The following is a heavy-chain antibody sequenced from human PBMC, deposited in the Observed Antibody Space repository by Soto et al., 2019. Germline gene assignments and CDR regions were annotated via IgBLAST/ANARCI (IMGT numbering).Heavy chain of an antibody. V-gene: IGHV3-21*01. J-gene: IGHJ4*02. CDR2: ISSSSSYI. D-gene: IGHD6-13*01. CDR1: GFTFSSYS. CDR3: ARASSSSWSTTFDY. Sequence: GGSLRLSCAASGFTFSSYSMNRVRQTPGKGLEWVSSISSSSSYIYYADSVKGRFTISRDNAKNSLYLQMNSLRAEDTAVYYCARASSSSWSTTFDYWGQGTLVTVSS.